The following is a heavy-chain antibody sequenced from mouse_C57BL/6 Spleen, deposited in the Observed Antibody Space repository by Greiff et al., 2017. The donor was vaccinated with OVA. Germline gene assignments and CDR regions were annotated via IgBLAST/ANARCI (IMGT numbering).Heavy chain of an antibody. CDR3: ARSKWIYDGYSDY. V-gene: IGHV1-58*01. Sequence: EVQLQQSGAELVRPGSSVKMSCKTSGYTFTSYGINWVKQRPGQGLEWIGYIYPGNGYTEYNEKFKGKATLTSDTSSSTAYMQLSSLTSEDSAIYYCARSKWIYDGYSDYWGQGTTLTVSS. CDR1: GYTFTSYG. CDR2: IYPGNGYT. D-gene: IGHD2-3*01. J-gene: IGHJ2*01.